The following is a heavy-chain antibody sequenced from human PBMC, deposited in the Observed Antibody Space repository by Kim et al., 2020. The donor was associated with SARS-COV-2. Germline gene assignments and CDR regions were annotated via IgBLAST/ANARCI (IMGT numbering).Heavy chain of an antibody. V-gene: IGHV3-15*01. D-gene: IGHD2-2*01. J-gene: IGHJ4*02. Sequence: GGSPRLSCAVSGIPFSNAWFNWVRQSPGKGLEWVGRIKSKTDGGTADLAAPVKGRFAISRDDSKNTLSLLMNNVETDDSAVYYCTTVSMRWGQGTLVTVSS. CDR3: TTVSMR. CDR2: IKSKTDGGTA. CDR1: GIPFSNAW.